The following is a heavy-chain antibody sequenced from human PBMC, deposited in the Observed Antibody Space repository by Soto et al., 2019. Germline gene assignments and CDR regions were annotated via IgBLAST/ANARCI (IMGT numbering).Heavy chain of an antibody. D-gene: IGHD3-10*01. CDR2: IYYSGST. CDR3: ARGVTLVRGVIHTPYFDY. Sequence: QVQLQESGPGLVKPSQTLSLTCTVSGGSISSGGYYWSWIRQHPGKGLEWIGYIYYSGSTYYNPSLKSRVTISVDTSKNQFSLKLSSVTAADTAVYYCARGVTLVRGVIHTPYFDYWGQGALVTVSS. CDR1: GGSISSGGYY. J-gene: IGHJ4*02. V-gene: IGHV4-31*03.